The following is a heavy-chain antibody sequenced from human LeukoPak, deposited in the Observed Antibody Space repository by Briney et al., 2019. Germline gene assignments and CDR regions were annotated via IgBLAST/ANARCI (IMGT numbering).Heavy chain of an antibody. J-gene: IGHJ4*02. CDR2: IYHSGNT. CDR3: VREEGIATSGALEY. V-gene: IGHV4-59*01. CDR1: GDSITSYY. Sequence: PSETLSLTCSVSGDSITSYYWSWIRQPPGKGLEWIGFIYHSGNTNYNPSLTTRVTMSVDTSRAQISLRLSSVTAADTAVYYCVREEGIATSGALEYWGQGILVTVSS. D-gene: IGHD6-13*01.